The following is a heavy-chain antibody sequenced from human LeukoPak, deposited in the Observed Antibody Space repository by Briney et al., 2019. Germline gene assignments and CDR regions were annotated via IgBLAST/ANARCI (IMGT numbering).Heavy chain of an antibody. CDR2: ISPNSGDT. V-gene: IGHV1-2*02. CDR3: ARDQRVTEGYFDY. J-gene: IGHJ4*02. D-gene: IGHD2-21*02. CDR1: GYTFNGYY. Sequence: ASVKASCKASGYTFNGYYMHWVRQAPGQGLEWMGWISPNSGDTHYTQKFQGRVTMTRDTSTTTAYMEISRLRSDDTAVYYCARDQRVTEGYFDYWGQGTLVTVSS.